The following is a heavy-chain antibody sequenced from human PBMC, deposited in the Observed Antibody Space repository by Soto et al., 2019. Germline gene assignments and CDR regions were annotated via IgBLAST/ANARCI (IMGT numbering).Heavy chain of an antibody. CDR1: GFTFSSYS. CDR3: AREETAWPLAYGLDV. CDR2: IGTRSDI. V-gene: IGHV3-21*01. J-gene: IGHJ6*02. Sequence: GGSLRLSCAASGFTFSSYSMHWVRQAPGKGLEWVSSIGTRSDIYYADSVKGRFTISRDNAKNSLSLQMNSMTAEDTAVYYCAREETAWPLAYGLDVWGQGTTVTV. D-gene: IGHD2-21*02.